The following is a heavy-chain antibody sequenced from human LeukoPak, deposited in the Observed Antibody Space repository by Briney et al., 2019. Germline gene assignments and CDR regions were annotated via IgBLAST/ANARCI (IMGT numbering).Heavy chain of an antibody. V-gene: IGHV3-7*01. Sequence: GGSLRLSCAASGFPLVRFWMSWVRQAPGKGLEWVANIKQDGSEKFYVGSVKGRFTISRDNTKNSLYLQMNSLRAEDTAVYYCARIWDTSGYYFGYFDNWGQGSLVTVSS. CDR3: ARIWDTSGYYFGYFDN. D-gene: IGHD3-22*01. CDR1: GFPLVRFW. J-gene: IGHJ4*02. CDR2: IKQDGSEK.